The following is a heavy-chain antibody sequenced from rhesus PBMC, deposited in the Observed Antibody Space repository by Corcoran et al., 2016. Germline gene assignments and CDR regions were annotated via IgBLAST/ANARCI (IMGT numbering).Heavy chain of an antibody. CDR3: ARDRIAAGRSFDY. D-gene: IGHD6-13*01. J-gene: IGHJ4*01. Sequence: QVQLQESGPGLVKPLETLSLTCAVSGGSISSKYWSWIRQPPGKGLEWIGYIFGSGSTTYSTPSLKSRVTLSVDTSKNQFSLKLSSVTAADTAVYYCARDRIAAGRSFDYWGQGVLVTVSS. CDR2: IFGSGSTT. CDR1: GGSISSKY. V-gene: IGHV4S11*01.